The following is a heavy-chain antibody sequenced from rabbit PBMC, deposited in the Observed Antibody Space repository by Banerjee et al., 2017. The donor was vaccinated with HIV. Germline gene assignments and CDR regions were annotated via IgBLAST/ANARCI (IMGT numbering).Heavy chain of an antibody. Sequence: QEQLEESGGDLVKPGASLTLTCTASGFSFSSSDWICWVRQAPGKGLEWIACIYAGSSGSTYYASWAKGRFTISKTSSTTVTLQMTSLTAADTATYFCAREDYDYDYADLWGPGTLVTVS. CDR2: IYAGSSGST. CDR1: GFSFSSSDW. V-gene: IGHV1S45*01. J-gene: IGHJ6*01. CDR3: AREDYDYDYADL. D-gene: IGHD6-1*01.